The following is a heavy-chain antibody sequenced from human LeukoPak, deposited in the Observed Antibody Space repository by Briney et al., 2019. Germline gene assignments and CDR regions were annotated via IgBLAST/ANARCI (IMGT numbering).Heavy chain of an antibody. CDR1: GFSFSTYG. D-gene: IGHD5-18*01. Sequence: GGSLRLSCAASGFSFSTYGMHWVRQAPGKGLVWVSRIKSDGSTTNYADSVKGRFTISRDNAENTLYLQMNSLRAEDTAVYYCARENRGNNYGYFDYWGQGNLVTVSS. CDR3: ARENRGNNYGYFDY. J-gene: IGHJ4*02. V-gene: IGHV3-74*01. CDR2: IKSDGSTT.